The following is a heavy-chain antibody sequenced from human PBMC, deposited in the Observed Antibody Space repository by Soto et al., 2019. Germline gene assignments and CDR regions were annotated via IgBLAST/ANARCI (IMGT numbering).Heavy chain of an antibody. CDR1: GGSISSYY. J-gene: IGHJ4*02. D-gene: IGHD4-17*01. Sequence: PSETLSLTCTVSGGSISSYYWSWIRQPPGKGLEWIGDINHSGSTNYNPSLESRVTMSVDTSKNQFSLNLNSVTAADTAVYYCASLPESTTMTTHYWGQGTLVTVSS. CDR2: INHSGST. V-gene: IGHV4-59*12. CDR3: ASLPESTTMTTHY.